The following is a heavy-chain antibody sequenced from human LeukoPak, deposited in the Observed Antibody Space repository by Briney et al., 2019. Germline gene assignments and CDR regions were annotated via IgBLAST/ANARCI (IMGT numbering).Heavy chain of an antibody. CDR2: IYYTGNA. Sequence: SETLSLTCIVSGGSISSGDYYWSWIRQPPGKGLEWIGYIYYTGNANNNPSLTSRVTMSLDTSKNQFSLKLSSVTAADTAVCYCARAGDSSGYYVSWFDPWGQGTLVTVSS. D-gene: IGHD3-22*01. CDR3: ARAGDSSGYYVSWFDP. CDR1: GGSISSGDYY. V-gene: IGHV4-30-4*01. J-gene: IGHJ5*02.